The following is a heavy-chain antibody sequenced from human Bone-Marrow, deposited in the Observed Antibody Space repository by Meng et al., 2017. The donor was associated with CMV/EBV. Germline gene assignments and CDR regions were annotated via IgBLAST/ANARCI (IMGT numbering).Heavy chain of an antibody. D-gene: IGHD1-26*01. CDR3: ARQAGTVVGATGYLDY. Sequence: GSLRLSCTVSGGSISSSSYYWGWIRQPPGKGLEWIGSIYYSGSTYYNPSLKSRVTISVDTSKNQFSLKLSSVTAAGTAVYYCARQAGTVVGATGYLDYWGQGTLVTVSS. CDR2: IYYSGST. CDR1: GGSISSSSYY. J-gene: IGHJ4*02. V-gene: IGHV4-39*01.